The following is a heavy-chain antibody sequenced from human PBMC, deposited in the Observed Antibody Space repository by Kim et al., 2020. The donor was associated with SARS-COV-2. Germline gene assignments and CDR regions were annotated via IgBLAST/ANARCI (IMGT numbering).Heavy chain of an antibody. J-gene: IGHJ4*01. V-gene: IGHV3-15*01. CDR2: IKSKTDGGTT. CDR3: TTGPTSYGSGSYNFDY. CDR1: GFTFSNAW. D-gene: IGHD3-10*01. Sequence: GGSLRLSCAASGFTFSNAWMSWVRQAPGKGLEWVGRIKSKTDGGTTDYAAPVKGRFTISRDDSKNTLYLQMNSLKTEDTAVYYCTTGPTSYGSGSYNFDYWGHGTLVTVSS.